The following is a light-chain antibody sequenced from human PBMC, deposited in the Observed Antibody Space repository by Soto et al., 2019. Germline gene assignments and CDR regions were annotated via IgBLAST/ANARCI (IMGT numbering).Light chain of an antibody. J-gene: IGKJ4*01. CDR1: QSISSN. V-gene: IGKV3-15*01. Sequence: IVMTQSPATLSFSPGQRPTLSCRASQSISSNLAWYQQKPGQAPRLLMFRTSSRATGFPARFSGSGSGTEFNLTISSLQSEDFGVYYCQQYNNWPRATFGEGTKVDIK. CDR2: RTS. CDR3: QQYNNWPRAT.